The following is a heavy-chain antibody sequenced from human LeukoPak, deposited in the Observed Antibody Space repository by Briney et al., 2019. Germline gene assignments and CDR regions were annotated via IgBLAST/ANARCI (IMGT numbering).Heavy chain of an antibody. V-gene: IGHV4-59*04. J-gene: IGHJ4*02. CDR3: ARHPRGRMAPGGLH. CDR2: IYYSGST. Sequence: GSLRLSCAASGFTFSSYWMSWVRQPPGKGLEWIGNIYYSGSTYYNPSLKSRVTISVDTSKNQFSLKLTSVTAADTAVYYCARHPRGRMAPGGLHWGQGTLVTVSS. D-gene: IGHD1-26*01. CDR1: GFTFSSYW.